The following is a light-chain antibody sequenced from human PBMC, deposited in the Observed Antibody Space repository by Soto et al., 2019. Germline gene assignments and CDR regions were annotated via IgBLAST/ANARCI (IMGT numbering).Light chain of an antibody. J-gene: IGKJ1*01. Sequence: AIQLTQSPSSLYASVGDRVTITCRASQAIRTALGWYQQKPGKVPKLLIYAASILQSGVPSRFRLFVNGTGLALTISSLQPEDFATYYCLLDFRYFWAFGQGTKVEIK. CDR2: AAS. CDR3: LLDFRYFWA. CDR1: QAIRTA. V-gene: IGKV1-6*01.